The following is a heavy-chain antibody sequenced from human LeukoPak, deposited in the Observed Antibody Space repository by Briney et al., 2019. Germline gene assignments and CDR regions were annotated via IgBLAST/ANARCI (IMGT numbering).Heavy chain of an antibody. D-gene: IGHD1-26*01. Sequence: PSETLSLTCTVSGGSISSYYWSWIRQPPGKGLEWIGYIYYSGSTNYNPSLKSRVTISVDTSKNQFSLKLSSVTAADTAVYYCARAVVGATRFDYWGQGTLVTVSS. CDR1: GGSISSYY. CDR2: IYYSGST. V-gene: IGHV4-59*01. J-gene: IGHJ4*02. CDR3: ARAVVGATRFDY.